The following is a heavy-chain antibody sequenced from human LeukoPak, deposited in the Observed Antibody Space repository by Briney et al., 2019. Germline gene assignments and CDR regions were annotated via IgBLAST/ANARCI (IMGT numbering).Heavy chain of an antibody. V-gene: IGHV3-23*01. Sequence: GGSLRLSCAAPGFTFSSYAMSWVRQAPGKGLEWVSAISGSGGSTYYADSVKGRFTISRDNSKNTLYLQMNSLRAEDTAVYYCANCPGIAVAGTGLFDYWGQGTLVTVSS. CDR3: ANCPGIAVAGTGLFDY. D-gene: IGHD6-19*01. J-gene: IGHJ4*02. CDR1: GFTFSSYA. CDR2: ISGSGGST.